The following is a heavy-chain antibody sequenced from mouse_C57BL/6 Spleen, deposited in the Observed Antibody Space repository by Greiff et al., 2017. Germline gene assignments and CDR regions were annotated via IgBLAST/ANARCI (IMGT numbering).Heavy chain of an antibody. J-gene: IGHJ3*01. CDR3: ARGDGYY. CDR2: IDPSDSYT. D-gene: IGHD2-3*01. Sequence: QVQLQQPGAELVRPGTSVKLSCKASGYTFTSYWMHWVKQRPGQGLEWIGVIDPSDSYTNYNQKFKGKATLTVDTSSSTAYMQLSSLTSEDSAVYYCARGDGYYWGQGTLVTVSA. V-gene: IGHV1-59*01. CDR1: GYTFTSYW.